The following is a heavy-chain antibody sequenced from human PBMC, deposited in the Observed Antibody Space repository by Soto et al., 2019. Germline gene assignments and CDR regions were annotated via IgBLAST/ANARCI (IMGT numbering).Heavy chain of an antibody. CDR1: GDSVSSNSAA. CDR3: ARELTDIVVVPAADGMDV. D-gene: IGHD2-2*01. V-gene: IGHV6-1*01. J-gene: IGHJ6*02. CDR2: TYYRSKWYN. Sequence: QVQLQQSGPGLVKPSQTLSLTCAISGDSVSSNSAAWNWIRQSPSRGLEWLGRTYYRSKWYNDYAVSVKSRITINPDTSKNPFSLQLNSVTPEDTAVYYCARELTDIVVVPAADGMDVWGQGTTVTVSS.